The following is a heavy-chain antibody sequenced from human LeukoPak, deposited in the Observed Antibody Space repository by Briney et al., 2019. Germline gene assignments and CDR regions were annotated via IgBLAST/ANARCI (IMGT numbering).Heavy chain of an antibody. CDR3: ARIVLTPPYGMDV. V-gene: IGHV3-21*01. Sequence: GGSLRLSCVASRFTFSSYSMTSVRRAPGTWLEWVSSISFGGGHIFYTDSVKGRFTIFRDDSKNSLYLEMNSLRAEDTAVYFCARIVLTPPYGMDVWGQGTTVTVSS. CDR1: RFTFSSYS. J-gene: IGHJ6*02. CDR2: ISFGGGHI. D-gene: IGHD2/OR15-2a*01.